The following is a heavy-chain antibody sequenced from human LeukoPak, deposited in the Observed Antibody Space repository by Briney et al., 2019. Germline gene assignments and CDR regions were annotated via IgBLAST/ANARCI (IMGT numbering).Heavy chain of an antibody. D-gene: IGHD2-2*01. V-gene: IGHV3-11*01. CDR3: ARDLLSAAIIFDP. Sequence: GGSPRLSCAAFGFTFSDYYMSWIRQAPGKGLEWVSYISNSGSTIYYADSVKGRFTISRDNAKNSLYLQMNSLRAEDTAVYYCARDLLSAAIIFDPWGRGTLVTVSS. J-gene: IGHJ5*02. CDR1: GFTFSDYY. CDR2: ISNSGSTI.